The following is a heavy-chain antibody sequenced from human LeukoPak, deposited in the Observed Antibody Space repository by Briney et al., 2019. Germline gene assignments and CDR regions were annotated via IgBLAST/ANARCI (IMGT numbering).Heavy chain of an antibody. Sequence: SETLSLTCTVSGGSISSYYWSWIRQPPGKGLEWIGYIYYSGSTNYNPSLKSRVTISVDTSKNQFSLKLSSVTAADTAVYYCARGGGAARPFDYWGQGTLVTVSS. CDR1: GGSISSYY. CDR3: ARGGGAARPFDY. CDR2: IYYSGST. J-gene: IGHJ4*02. V-gene: IGHV4-59*01. D-gene: IGHD6-6*01.